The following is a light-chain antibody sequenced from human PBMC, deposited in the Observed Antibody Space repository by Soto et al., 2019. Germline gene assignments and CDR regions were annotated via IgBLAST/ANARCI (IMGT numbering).Light chain of an antibody. CDR1: QSVNNF. J-gene: IGKJ5*01. CDR3: QQRSNWPVT. Sequence: EIVLTQSPATLSLSPGERATLSCRASQSVNNFLAWYRQKPGQAPRRIIYDASNRATGIPARFGGSGSGTDFTLTISSLEPEEFALDYCQQRSNWPVTFGQGTGVEIK. V-gene: IGKV3-11*01. CDR2: DAS.